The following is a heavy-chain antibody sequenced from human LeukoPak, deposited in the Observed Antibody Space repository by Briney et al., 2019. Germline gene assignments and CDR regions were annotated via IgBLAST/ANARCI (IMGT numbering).Heavy chain of an antibody. D-gene: IGHD2-2*01. CDR1: GYTFTSYA. CDR2: INAGNGNT. V-gene: IGHV1-3*01. J-gene: IGHJ5*02. Sequence: ASVKVSCKASGYTFTSYAMHWVRQAPGQRLEWMGWINAGNGNTKYSQKFQGRVTITRDTSASTAYMELSSLRSEDTAVYYCARSQVGPAPTNWFDPWGQGTLVTVSS. CDR3: ARSQVGPAPTNWFDP.